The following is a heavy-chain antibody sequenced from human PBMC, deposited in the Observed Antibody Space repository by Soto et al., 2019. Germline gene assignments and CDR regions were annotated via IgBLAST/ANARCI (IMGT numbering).Heavy chain of an antibody. Sequence: GGSLRLSCAASGFTFDDYTMHWVRQAPGKGLEWVSLISWDGGSTYYADSVKGRFTISRDNSKNSLYLQMNSLRTEDTALYYCAKDSLGITDYFDYWGQGTLVTVSS. V-gene: IGHV3-43*01. CDR1: GFTFDDYT. CDR3: AKDSLGITDYFDY. CDR2: ISWDGGST. D-gene: IGHD1-20*01. J-gene: IGHJ4*02.